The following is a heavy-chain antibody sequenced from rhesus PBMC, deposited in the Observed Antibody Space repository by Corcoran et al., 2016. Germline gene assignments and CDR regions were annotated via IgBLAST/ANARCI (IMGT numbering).Heavy chain of an antibody. D-gene: IGHD4-23*01. J-gene: IGHJ4*01. CDR2: MSCNSANP. CDR1: GGSISGHS. Sequence: QVKLQQWGEGLVKPSETLSLTCAVYGGSISGHSWSWIRQPPLKVLEWIGNMSCNSANPYYTPSLKNRVTVSNVTSKHQFSLKLSSVTAADTAVYYCARAYSNYGQFDYWGQGVLVTVSS. CDR3: ARAYSNYGQFDY. V-gene: IGHV4-73*01.